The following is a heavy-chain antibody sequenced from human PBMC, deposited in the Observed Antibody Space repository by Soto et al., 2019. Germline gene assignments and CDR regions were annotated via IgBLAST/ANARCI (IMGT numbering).Heavy chain of an antibody. CDR1: GYTFTRYG. D-gene: IGHD3-16*01. Sequence: QVQLVQSGAEVKNPGASVKVSCKASGYTFTRYGIGWARQAPGQGLEWMGWINTYNGNTNYAQNVQGRVTLTTDTSTSTACMALRSLRSNDTAIYYCAMVDVYVTPSPQDVWGQGTTVIVSS. CDR3: AMVDVYVTPSPQDV. J-gene: IGHJ6*02. CDR2: INTYNGNT. V-gene: IGHV1-18*01.